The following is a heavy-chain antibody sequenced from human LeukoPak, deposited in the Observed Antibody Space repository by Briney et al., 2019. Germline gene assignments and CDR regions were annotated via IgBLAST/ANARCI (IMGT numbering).Heavy chain of an antibody. D-gene: IGHD1-26*01. CDR1: GFTFSDYY. J-gene: IGHJ3*02. Sequence: GSLRLSCAASGFTFSDYYMSWIRQPPGKGLEWIGEINHSGSTNYNPSLKSRVTISVDTSKNQFSLKLSSVTAADTAVYYCARGGGAFDIWGQGTMVTVSS. CDR2: INHSGST. CDR3: ARGGGAFDI. V-gene: IGHV4-34*01.